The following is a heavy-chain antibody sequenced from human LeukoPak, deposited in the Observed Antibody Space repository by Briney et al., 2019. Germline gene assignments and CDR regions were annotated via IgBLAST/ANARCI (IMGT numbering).Heavy chain of an antibody. J-gene: IGHJ5*02. Sequence: PGGSLRLSCAASGFTFSDYYMSWIRQAPGKGREWVSYISSSGSTIYYADSVKGRFTISRDNAKNSLYLQMNSLRAEDTAVYYCASGMGQQLVLSPVISWGQGTLVTVSS. CDR3: ASGMGQQLVLSPVIS. CDR2: ISSSGSTI. D-gene: IGHD6-13*01. CDR1: GFTFSDYY. V-gene: IGHV3-11*01.